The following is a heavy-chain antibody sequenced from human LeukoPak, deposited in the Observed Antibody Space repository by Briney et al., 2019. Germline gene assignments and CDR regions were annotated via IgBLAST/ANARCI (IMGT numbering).Heavy chain of an antibody. CDR3: AREGGPDYGDYGTFDP. J-gene: IGHJ5*02. Sequence: ASVTVSCKASGYTFTGYYMHWVRQAPGQGLGWMGWINPNSGGTNYAQKFQGRVTMTRDTSISTAYMELSRLRSDDTAVYYCAREGGPDYGDYGTFDPWGQGTLVTVSS. V-gene: IGHV1-2*02. CDR1: GYTFTGYY. D-gene: IGHD4-17*01. CDR2: INPNSGGT.